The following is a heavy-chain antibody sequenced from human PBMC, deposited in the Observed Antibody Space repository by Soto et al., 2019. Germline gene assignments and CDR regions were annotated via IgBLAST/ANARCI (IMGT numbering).Heavy chain of an antibody. D-gene: IGHD6-19*01. CDR1: GGSISSSNW. CDR2: IYHSGST. J-gene: IGHJ6*02. CDR3: AGRSNSSGWLPYYYYGMDV. V-gene: IGHV4-4*02. Sequence: PSETLSLTCAVSGGSISSSNWWSWVRQPPGKGLEWIGEIYHSGSTNYNPSLKSRVTISVDKSKNQFSLKLSSVTAADTAVYYCAGRSNSSGWLPYYYYGMDVWGQGTTVTVSS.